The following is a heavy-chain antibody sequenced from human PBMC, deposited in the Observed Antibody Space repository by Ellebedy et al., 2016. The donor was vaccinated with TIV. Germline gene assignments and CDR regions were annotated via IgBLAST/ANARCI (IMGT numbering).Heavy chain of an antibody. V-gene: IGHV1-18*01. J-gene: IGHJ6*03. D-gene: IGHD3-10*01. CDR3: ARDHRFTPGDYYYYYYMDV. CDR2: ISAYNGNT. CDR1: GYTFTSYG. Sequence: ASVKVSXXASGYTFTSYGISWVRQAPGQGLEWMGWISAYNGNTNYAQKLQGRVTITADESTSTAYMELSSLRSEDTAVYYCARDHRFTPGDYYYYYYMDVWGKGTTVTVSS.